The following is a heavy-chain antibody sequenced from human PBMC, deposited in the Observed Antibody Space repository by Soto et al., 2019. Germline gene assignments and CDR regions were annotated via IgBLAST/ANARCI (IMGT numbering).Heavy chain of an antibody. V-gene: IGHV3-21*01. CDR3: ERGYWGGAGMDV. J-gene: IGHJ6*02. CDR2: ISSSSKDK. CDR1: GFTFNTYT. Sequence: EVLLVESGGGLVKPGGSLTLSCAASGFTFNTYTINWVRQAPGKGLEWVASISSSSKDKFYADSVKARFTISRDNAKTSVYLQMSSLGAGDTALYYCERGYWGGAGMDVWGQGTTVTVSS. D-gene: IGHD2-8*02.